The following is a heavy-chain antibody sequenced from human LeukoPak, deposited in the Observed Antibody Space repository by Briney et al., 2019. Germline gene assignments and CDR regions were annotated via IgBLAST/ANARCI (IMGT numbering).Heavy chain of an antibody. V-gene: IGHV3-11*01. Sequence: GGSLRLSCAASGFTFSDYYMNWIRQAPGKGLEWVSYISSSGSTIYYADSVKGRFTISRDTSKNTVYLRMNSLRAEDTAVYYCAKVMVGELLYWFDPWGQGTLVTVSS. J-gene: IGHJ5*02. CDR1: GFTFSDYY. D-gene: IGHD3-10*02. CDR2: ISSSGSTI. CDR3: AKVMVGELLYWFDP.